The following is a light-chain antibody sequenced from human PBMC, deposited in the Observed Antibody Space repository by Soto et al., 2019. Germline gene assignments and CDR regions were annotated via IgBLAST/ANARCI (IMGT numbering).Light chain of an antibody. V-gene: IGLV2-11*01. CDR3: CSYAGSPRYV. J-gene: IGLJ1*01. CDR2: DVS. CDR1: SSDVGGYNY. Sequence: QSALTQPRSVSGSPGQSVTIYCTGTSSDVGGYNYVSWYQQHPGKAPKVMIYDVSERPSGVPDRFSGSKSGNTASLTISGLQAEDEADYYCCSYAGSPRYVLGAGTKVTVL.